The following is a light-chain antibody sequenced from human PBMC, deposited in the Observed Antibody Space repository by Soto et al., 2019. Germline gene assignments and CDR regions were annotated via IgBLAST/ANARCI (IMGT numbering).Light chain of an antibody. Sequence: DFQMTQSPSSLSASVGDRVTITCRASQGIGDDLGWYQQRPGEAPKRLIYAASILPSGVPSRFSGSRSGTEFTLTISGLQPEDFATDFCLEHNTYPFTFGGGTKVEIK. CDR2: AAS. V-gene: IGKV1-17*01. J-gene: IGKJ4*01. CDR3: LEHNTYPFT. CDR1: QGIGDD.